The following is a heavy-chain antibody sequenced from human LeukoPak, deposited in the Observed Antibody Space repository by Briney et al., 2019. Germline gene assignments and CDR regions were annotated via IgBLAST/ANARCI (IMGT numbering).Heavy chain of an antibody. CDR3: ARSCTNGVCYWYYYYGMDV. J-gene: IGHJ6*02. Sequence: ASVKVSCKASGYTFTSYDINWVRQATGQGLEWMGWMNPNSGNTGYARKFQGRVTMTRNTSISTAYMELSSLRSEDTAVYYCARSCTNGVCYWYYYYGMDVWGQGTTVTVSS. D-gene: IGHD2-8*01. CDR1: GYTFTSYD. V-gene: IGHV1-8*01. CDR2: MNPNSGNT.